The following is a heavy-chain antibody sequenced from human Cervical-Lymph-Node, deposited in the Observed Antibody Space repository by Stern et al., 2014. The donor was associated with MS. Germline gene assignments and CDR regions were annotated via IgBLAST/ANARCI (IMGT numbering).Heavy chain of an antibody. CDR2: INHSGGCI. CDR1: GYTFTSYD. Sequence: QVQLVQSGAEVKKPGASVKVSCKASGYTFTSYDIHWVRQAPGQGLEWMGIINHSGGCIRCAQKFQGRVSMTRDTDTSTVYMELSSMRSEDTDVYYCARGGRYSGSYEGGFDYWGQGTLVTVSS. J-gene: IGHJ4*02. D-gene: IGHD1-26*01. CDR3: ARGGRYSGSYEGGFDY. V-gene: IGHV1-46*01.